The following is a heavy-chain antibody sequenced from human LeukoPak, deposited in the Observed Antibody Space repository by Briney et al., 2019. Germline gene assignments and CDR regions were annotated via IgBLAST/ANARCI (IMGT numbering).Heavy chain of an antibody. CDR2: IYYSGST. D-gene: IGHD3-9*01. CDR1: RGSISSYY. J-gene: IGHJ6*02. Sequence: PSETLSLTCTVSRGSISSYYWSWIRQPPGKGLEWIGYIYYSGSTNYNASLKSRVTISVDTSKNQFSQKLSSVTAAINAVCYWAREREVYDILTGNYYGMDVWGQGTTVTVSS. V-gene: IGHV4-59*01. CDR3: AREREVYDILTGNYYGMDV.